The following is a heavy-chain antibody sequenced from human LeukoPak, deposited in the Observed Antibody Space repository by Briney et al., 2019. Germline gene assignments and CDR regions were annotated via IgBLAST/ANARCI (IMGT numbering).Heavy chain of an antibody. CDR3: ARALWELPFDY. J-gene: IGHJ4*02. Sequence: PGGSLRLSCEGSGFTFSNYWMGWVRQAPGKGLQWVANIKQDGSEKYYVDSVKGRFTISRDNAKNSLYLQMNSLRAEDTAVYYCARALWELPFDYWGQGTLVTVSS. V-gene: IGHV3-7*01. D-gene: IGHD1-26*01. CDR1: GFTFSNYW. CDR2: IKQDGSEK.